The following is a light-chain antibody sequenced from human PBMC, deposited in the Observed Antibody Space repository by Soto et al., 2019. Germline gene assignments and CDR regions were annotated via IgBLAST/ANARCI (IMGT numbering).Light chain of an antibody. CDR1: SSDVGGYNF. CDR2: EVT. CDR3: SSYTTSSTVV. Sequence: QSVLTQPASVCGSPGQSITISCTGTSSDVGGYNFVSWYQQLPGKAPKLMIYEVTSRPSGVSNRFSGSKSGNTASLTISGLQPEDEAEYYCSSYTTSSTVVFGTGTKVTVL. V-gene: IGLV2-14*03. J-gene: IGLJ1*01.